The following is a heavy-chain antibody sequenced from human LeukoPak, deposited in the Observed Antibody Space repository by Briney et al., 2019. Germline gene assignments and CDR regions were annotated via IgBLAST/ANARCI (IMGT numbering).Heavy chain of an antibody. J-gene: IGHJ4*02. V-gene: IGHV3-23*01. CDR1: GFTFSTFA. Sequence: GGSLRLSCEAPGFTFSTFAMIWVRQPPGKGLEWVSSIFPSGGEIHYADSVRGRFTISRDNSKSTLSLQMNSLRAEDTAIYYCATYRQVLLPFESWGQGTLVTVSS. D-gene: IGHD2-8*02. CDR2: IFPSGGEI. CDR3: ATYRQVLLPFES.